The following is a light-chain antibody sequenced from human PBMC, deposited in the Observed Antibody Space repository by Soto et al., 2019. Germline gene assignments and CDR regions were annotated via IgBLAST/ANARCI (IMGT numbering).Light chain of an antibody. J-gene: IGKJ1*01. CDR2: DAS. V-gene: IGKV3-20*01. CDR1: QSISSTY. CDR3: QQYNSYST. Sequence: EIVLTQSPGTLSLSPGERATLSCRASQSISSTYLTWYHQRPGQAPRLLIYDASRRATGIPDRFSGSGSGTDLSRTIMKLEHEDFAGYYCQQYNSYSTFGQGTK.